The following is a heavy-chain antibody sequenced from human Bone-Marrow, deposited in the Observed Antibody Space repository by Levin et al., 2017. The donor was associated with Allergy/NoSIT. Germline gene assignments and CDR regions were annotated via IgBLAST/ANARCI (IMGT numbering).Heavy chain of an antibody. J-gene: IGHJ3*02. CDR2: ISSSGSTI. V-gene: IGHV3-11*01. D-gene: IGHD5-24*01. Sequence: GGSLRLSCAASGFTFSDYYMSWIRQAPGKGLEWVSYISSSGSTIYYADSVKGRFTISRDNAKNSLYLQMNSLRAEDTAVYYCAREEDGYVRPDAFDIWGQGTMVTVSS. CDR3: AREEDGYVRPDAFDI. CDR1: GFTFSDYY.